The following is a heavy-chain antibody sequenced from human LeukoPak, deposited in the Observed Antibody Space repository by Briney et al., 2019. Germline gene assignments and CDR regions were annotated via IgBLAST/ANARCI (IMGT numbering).Heavy chain of an antibody. CDR3: ARDLGDANFDY. CDR1: GFTFSSYS. V-gene: IGHV3-21*01. D-gene: IGHD3-10*01. J-gene: IGHJ4*02. Sequence: GGSLTLSCAASGFTFSSYSMNWLRQAPGKGLEWVSSISSSSSYIYYADSVKGRFTISRDNAKNSLYLQMNSLRAEDTAVYYCARDLGDANFDYWGQGTLVTVSS. CDR2: ISSSSSYI.